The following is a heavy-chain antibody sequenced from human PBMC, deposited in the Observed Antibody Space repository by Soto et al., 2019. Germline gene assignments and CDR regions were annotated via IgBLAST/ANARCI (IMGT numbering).Heavy chain of an antibody. CDR1: GGSISTVDYW. Sequence: QVQLQESGPGLVKPSQTLSLTCTVSGGSISTVDYWWSWIRQSPDMGLEWIGHIYDGGRTYNNPSLRSRVTRSVDTSKGQLSLTLSSVSAADTAVAYCDGGPSGDKVDSWGQGTLVTVSS. J-gene: IGHJ4*02. D-gene: IGHD7-27*01. CDR3: DGGPSGDKVDS. V-gene: IGHV4-30-4*01. CDR2: IYDGGRT.